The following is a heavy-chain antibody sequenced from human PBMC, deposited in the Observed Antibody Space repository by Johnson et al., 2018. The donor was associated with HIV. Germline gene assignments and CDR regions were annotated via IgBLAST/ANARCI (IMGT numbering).Heavy chain of an antibody. V-gene: IGHV3-30*18. CDR2: ISYDGSNK. CDR3: GKPPSMGADAFDI. J-gene: IGHJ3*02. CDR1: GFTFSSFD. D-gene: IGHD3-16*01. Sequence: VQLVESGGGVVQPGRSLRVSCGTSGFTFSSFDMHWVRQAPGKGLEWVAVISYDGSNKYYADSVKGRFNISRDNSRNTLYLQMNSLRAEDTAVYYCGKPPSMGADAFDIWGQGTMVTVS.